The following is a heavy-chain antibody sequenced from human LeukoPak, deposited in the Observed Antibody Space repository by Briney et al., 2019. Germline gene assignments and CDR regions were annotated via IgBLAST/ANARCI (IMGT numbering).Heavy chain of an antibody. D-gene: IGHD3-10*01. CDR1: GFTFSYYW. CDR2: IHSDGSRT. Sequence: PGGSLRLSCAASGFTFSYYWMHWVRQAPGKGLVWVSHIHSDGSRTTYADSVKGRFTISRDNAKNTLYLQMNSLRAEDTAVYYCARGDRGGFDLWGQGTMATVSS. V-gene: IGHV3-74*01. J-gene: IGHJ3*01. CDR3: ARGDRGGFDL.